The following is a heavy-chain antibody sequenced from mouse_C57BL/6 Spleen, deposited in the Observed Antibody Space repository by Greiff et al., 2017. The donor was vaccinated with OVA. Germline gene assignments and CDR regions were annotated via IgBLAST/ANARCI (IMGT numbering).Heavy chain of an antibody. CDR1: GFTFSDYG. V-gene: IGHV5-17*01. J-gene: IGHJ2*01. CDR3: ARGPYYYYGSSYFDY. CDR2: ISSGSSTI. Sequence: EVMLVESGGGLVKPGGSLKLSCAASGFTFSDYGMHWVRQAPEKGLEWVAYISSGSSTIYYADTVKGRFTISRDNAKNTLFLQMTSLRSEDTAMYYCARGPYYYYGSSYFDYWGKGTTLTVSS. D-gene: IGHD1-1*01.